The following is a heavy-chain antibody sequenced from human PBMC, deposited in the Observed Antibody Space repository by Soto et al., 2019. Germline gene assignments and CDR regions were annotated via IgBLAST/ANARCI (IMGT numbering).Heavy chain of an antibody. Sequence: QVQLVESGGGVVQPGRSLRLSCAASGFRFSNYGMHWVRQAPGKGLEWLAVIVADGTGLHYADSVRGRFTISRDNSKNTLYLQLNSLGADDTAIYFCARDDDLPDNGLDHWDQGTLVTVSS. CDR1: GFRFSNYG. CDR2: IVADGTGL. J-gene: IGHJ4*02. CDR3: ARDDDLPDNGLDH. V-gene: IGHV3-33*01. D-gene: IGHD1-1*01.